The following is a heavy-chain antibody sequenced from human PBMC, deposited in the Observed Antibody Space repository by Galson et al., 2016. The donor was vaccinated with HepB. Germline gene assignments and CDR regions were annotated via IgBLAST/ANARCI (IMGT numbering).Heavy chain of an antibody. CDR1: GFTFSTYA. Sequence: SLRLSCAASGFTFSTYALSWVRQAPGKGLEWVSTSSYSGNTYYADSVKGRFTISRDNSKNTLSLQMNSLRAEDTAVYYCARVSTSIIAAAGRTLFDCWGQGTLVTVSS. V-gene: IGHV3-23*01. CDR3: ARVSTSIIAAAGRTLFDC. J-gene: IGHJ4*02. D-gene: IGHD6-13*01. CDR2: SSYSGNT.